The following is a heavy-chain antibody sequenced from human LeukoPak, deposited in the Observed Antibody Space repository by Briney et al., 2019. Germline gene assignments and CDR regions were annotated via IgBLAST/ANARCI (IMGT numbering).Heavy chain of an antibody. CDR3: VRDRAMDDY. CDR1: GFSFSNYW. V-gene: IGHV3-7*01. Sequence: GGSLRLSCAASGFSFSNYWMNWVRQAPGKGLEWVANIRQDGDQMNYADFVKGRFTNSRNNARNSLCQHLNRLGAEDTAVEYCVRDRAMDDYWGQGTLVTVSS. J-gene: IGHJ4*02. D-gene: IGHD2-8*01. CDR2: IRQDGDQM.